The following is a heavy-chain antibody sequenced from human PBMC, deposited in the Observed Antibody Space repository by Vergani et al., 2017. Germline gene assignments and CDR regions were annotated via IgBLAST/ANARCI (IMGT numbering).Heavy chain of an antibody. CDR3: ATHEGDYVASYFDY. D-gene: IGHD4-17*01. CDR1: GGTFSSYA. CDR2: IYPGDSDT. V-gene: IGHV5-51*01. J-gene: IGHJ4*02. Sequence: VQLVQSGAEVKKPGASVKVSCKASGGTFSSYAISWVRQAPGQGLEWMGIIYPGDSDTRYRPSFQGQVTISADKSISTAYLQWSSLKASDTAMYYCATHEGDYVASYFDYWGQGTLVTVSS.